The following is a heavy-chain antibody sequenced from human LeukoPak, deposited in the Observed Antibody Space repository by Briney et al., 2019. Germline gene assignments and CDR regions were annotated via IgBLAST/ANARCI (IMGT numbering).Heavy chain of an antibody. J-gene: IGHJ4*02. CDR1: GFTFSSYA. D-gene: IGHD6-19*01. CDR2: ISYDGSNK. CDR3: ARTAYSSGWYRDDY. Sequence: GGPLRLSCAASGFTFSSYAMHWVRQAPGKGLEWVAVISYDGSNKYYADSVKGRFTISRDNSKNTLYLQMNSLRAEDTAVYYCARTAYSSGWYRDDYWGQGTLVTVSS. V-gene: IGHV3-30-3*01.